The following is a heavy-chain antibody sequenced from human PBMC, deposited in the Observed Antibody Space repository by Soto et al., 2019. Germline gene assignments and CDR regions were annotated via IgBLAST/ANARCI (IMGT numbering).Heavy chain of an antibody. CDR1: GGSISSGGYY. J-gene: IGHJ5*02. CDR2: IYYSGST. V-gene: IGHV4-31*03. D-gene: IGHD3-22*01. CDR3: AGTSYDSSGTAADP. Sequence: KTSETLSLTCTVSGGSISSGGYYWSWIRQHPGKGLEWIGYIYYSGSTYYNPSLKSRVTISVDTSKNQFSLKLSSVTAADTAVYSCAGTSYDSSGTAADPWGEGTLVTVSS.